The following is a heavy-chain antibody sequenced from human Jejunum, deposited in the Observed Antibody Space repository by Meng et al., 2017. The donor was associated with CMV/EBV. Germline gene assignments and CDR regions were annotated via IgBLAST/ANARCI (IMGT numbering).Heavy chain of an antibody. CDR1: RFTFRSVC. V-gene: IGHV3-52*01. J-gene: IGHJ4*02. CDR3: ARDRYCTNGVCYTHFDS. CDR2: INGYGNEK. D-gene: IGHD2-8*01. Sequence: LVGSGAGWEQPVGSLRLSLVASRFTFRSVCVHWVCQAPETGLQWLADINGYGNEKYYVDSVKGRLTISRDNAKNSLYLQVNSLRAEDTAVYYCARDRYCTNGVCYTHFDSWGQGTLVTVSS.